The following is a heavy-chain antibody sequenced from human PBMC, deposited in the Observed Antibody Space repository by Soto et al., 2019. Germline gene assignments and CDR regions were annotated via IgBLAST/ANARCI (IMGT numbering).Heavy chain of an antibody. CDR2: IRSKAYGGTT. CDR3: TREVVGATLLIAFDI. V-gene: IGHV3-49*05. Sequence: EVQLVESGGGLVKPGRSLRLSCTASGFTFGDYAMSWFRQAPGKGLEWVGFIRSKAYGGTTEYAASVKGRFNISRNDSKSIAYLQMNSLKTEDTAVYYCTREVVGATLLIAFDIWGQGTMVTVSS. CDR1: GFTFGDYA. D-gene: IGHD1-26*01. J-gene: IGHJ3*02.